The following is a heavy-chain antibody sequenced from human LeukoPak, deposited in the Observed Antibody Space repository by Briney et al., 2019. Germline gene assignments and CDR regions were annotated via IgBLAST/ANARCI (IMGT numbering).Heavy chain of an antibody. CDR3: ARLMAVRGGHYYYFMDV. CDR2: IRYDGSNK. CDR1: GFTFSSYG. D-gene: IGHD3-10*01. J-gene: IGHJ6*03. Sequence: GGSLRLSCAASGFTFSSYGMHWVRQAPGKGLEWVAFIRYDGSNKYYADSVKGRFTISRDNSKNTLYLQMTSLRAEDTAVYFCARLMAVRGGHYYYFMDVWGKGTTVTVSS. V-gene: IGHV3-30*02.